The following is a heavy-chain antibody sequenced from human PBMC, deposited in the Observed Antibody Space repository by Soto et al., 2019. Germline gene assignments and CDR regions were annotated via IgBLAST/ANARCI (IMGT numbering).Heavy chain of an antibody. J-gene: IGHJ5*02. V-gene: IGHV4-39*01. Sequence: QLQLQESGPGLVKPSETLSLTCTVSGGSISSSSYYWGWIRQPAGKGLEWIGSIYYSGSTYYNPSLKSRVTISVDTSKNQFSLKLSSVTAADTAVYYCARHVRFLEWLLTNWFDPWGQGTLVTVSS. CDR3: ARHVRFLEWLLTNWFDP. CDR2: IYYSGST. D-gene: IGHD3-3*01. CDR1: GGSISSSSYY.